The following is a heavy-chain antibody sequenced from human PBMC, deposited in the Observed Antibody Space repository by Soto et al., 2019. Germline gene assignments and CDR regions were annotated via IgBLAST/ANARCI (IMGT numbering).Heavy chain of an antibody. CDR2: INPNSGGT. J-gene: IGHJ5*02. V-gene: IGHV1-2*02. Sequence: ASVKVSCKASGGTFSSYAISWVRQAPGQGLEWMGWINPNSGGTNYAQKFQGRVTMTRDTSISTAYMELSRLRSDDTAVYYCAREGCTNGVCYWFDPWGQGTLVTVSS. D-gene: IGHD2-8*01. CDR1: GGTFSSYA. CDR3: AREGCTNGVCYWFDP.